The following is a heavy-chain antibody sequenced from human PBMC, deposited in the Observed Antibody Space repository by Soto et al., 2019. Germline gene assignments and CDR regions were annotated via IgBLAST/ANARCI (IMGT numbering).Heavy chain of an antibody. V-gene: IGHV3-33*01. CDR2: IWFDGSNK. J-gene: IGHJ6*02. CDR3: GSSGRGDFTAMVNYFYYGMDV. Sequence: GGSLRLSCTGSGFPFDDFAINWVRQAPGKGLEWVAVIWFDGSNKYYADSVKGRFTVSRDNSKNTLYLQMNSLRAEDTAVYYCGSSGRGDFTAMVNYFYYGMDVWGQGTTVTVSS. D-gene: IGHD5-18*01. CDR1: GFPFDDFA.